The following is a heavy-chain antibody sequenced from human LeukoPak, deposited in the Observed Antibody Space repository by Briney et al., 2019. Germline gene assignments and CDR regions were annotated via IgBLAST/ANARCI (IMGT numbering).Heavy chain of an antibody. D-gene: IGHD3-10*01. CDR2: ISYDGSNK. Sequence: GGSLRLSCAASGFTFSSYAMHWVRQAPGKGLEWVAVISYDGSNKYYADSVKGRFTITRDNSKNTLYLQMNSLRAEDTAVYYCARGVVRGVIITTGAVIDWGQGTLVNVSS. CDR3: ARGVVRGVIITTGAVID. J-gene: IGHJ4*02. CDR1: GFTFSSYA. V-gene: IGHV3-30-3*01.